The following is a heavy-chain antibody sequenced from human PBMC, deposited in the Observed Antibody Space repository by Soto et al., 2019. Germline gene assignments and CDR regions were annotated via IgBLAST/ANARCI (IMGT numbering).Heavy chain of an antibody. J-gene: IGHJ6*02. CDR1: GGSISSGGYY. CDR2: ICYSGST. V-gene: IGHV4-31*03. Sequence: NPSETLSLTCTVSGGSISSGGYYWSWIRQHPGKGLEWIGYICYSGSTYYNPSLKSRVTISVDTSKNQFSLKLSSVTAADTAVYYCARDRGSYSSSLVGMDVWGQGTTVTVSS. D-gene: IGHD6-6*01. CDR3: ARDRGSYSSSLVGMDV.